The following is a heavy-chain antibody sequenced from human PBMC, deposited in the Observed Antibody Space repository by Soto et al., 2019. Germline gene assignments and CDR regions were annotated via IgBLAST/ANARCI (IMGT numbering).Heavy chain of an antibody. J-gene: IGHJ6*02. CDR3: ARDEGRGFDCSSTSCYWKSYYGMDV. V-gene: IGHV3-30-3*01. D-gene: IGHD2-2*01. Sequence: QVQLVESGGGVVQPGRSLRLSCAASGFTFSSYGMHWVRQAPGKGLEWVAVISYDGSNKYYADSVKGRFTVSRDSSKNTLYLQMNSLRPEDTAVYYCARDEGRGFDCSSTSCYWKSYYGMDVWGQGTTVTVSS. CDR1: GFTFSSYG. CDR2: ISYDGSNK.